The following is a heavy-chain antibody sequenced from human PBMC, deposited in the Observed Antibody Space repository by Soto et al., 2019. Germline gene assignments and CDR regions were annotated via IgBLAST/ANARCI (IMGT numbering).Heavy chain of an antibody. Sequence: EGQLLESGGGLVQPGGSLRVSCAASGFTFSNFAMNWVRQAPGKGLEWVSGISASGASTTYADSVKGRFTISRDNSKNTLYLQMNSLRAEDTGVYYCAKESSASRVSYYYAMAVWGKGTTVTVSS. CDR2: ISASGAST. J-gene: IGHJ6*04. CDR3: AKESSASRVSYYYAMAV. V-gene: IGHV3-23*01. CDR1: GFTFSNFA. D-gene: IGHD3-10*01.